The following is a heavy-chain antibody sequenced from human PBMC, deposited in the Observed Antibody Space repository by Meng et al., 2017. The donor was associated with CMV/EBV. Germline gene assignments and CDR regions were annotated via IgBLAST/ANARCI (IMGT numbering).Heavy chain of an antibody. Sequence: GESLKISCAASGFTVSSNYMSWVRQAPGKGLEWVSVIYSGGSTYYADSVKGRFTISRDNSKNTLYLQMNSLRAEDTAVYYCARIDVDTAMVPYYYGMDVWGQGTTVTVS. CDR1: GFTVSSNY. J-gene: IGHJ6*02. CDR2: IYSGGST. CDR3: ARIDVDTAMVPYYYGMDV. V-gene: IGHV3-53*05. D-gene: IGHD5-18*01.